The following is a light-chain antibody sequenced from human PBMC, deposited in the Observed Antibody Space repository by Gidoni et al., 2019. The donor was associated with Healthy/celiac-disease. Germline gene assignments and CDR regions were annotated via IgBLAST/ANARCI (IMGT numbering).Light chain of an antibody. J-gene: IGKJ4*01. CDR3: QQYNNWPPLT. CDR2: GAS. CDR1: QSVSSN. Sequence: EIVMTQSPAPLSVSPGERATLSCRASQSVSSNLAWYQQKPGQAPRLLIYGASTRATGIPARFSGSGSGTEFTLTISSLQSEDSAVYYCQQYNNWPPLTFGGGTKVEIK. V-gene: IGKV3-15*01.